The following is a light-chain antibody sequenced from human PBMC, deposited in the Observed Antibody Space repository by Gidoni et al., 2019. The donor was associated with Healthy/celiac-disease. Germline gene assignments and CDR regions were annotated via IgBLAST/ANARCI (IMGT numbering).Light chain of an antibody. CDR3: QAADSSGTYVV. J-gene: IGLJ2*01. CDR1: ALPKKY. Sequence: SSELTQPPSVSVSPGQTARITCSGDALPKKYAYWYQQKPGQAPVLVIYKDSERPSGIPERFSGSSSGKTVTLTISGVQAEDEADYYGQAADSSGTYVVFGGGTKLTVL. CDR2: KDS. V-gene: IGLV3-25*03.